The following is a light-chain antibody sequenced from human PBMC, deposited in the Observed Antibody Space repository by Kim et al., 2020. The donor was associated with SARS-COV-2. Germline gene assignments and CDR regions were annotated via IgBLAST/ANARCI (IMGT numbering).Light chain of an antibody. J-gene: IGKJ1*01. Sequence: LSASVGDRVTITCRASQSISSWLAWYQQKPGKAPKLLIYDASSLESGVPSRFSGSGSGTEFTLTISALQPDDFATYYCQQYNSWTFGQGTKVDIK. CDR1: QSISSW. CDR3: QQYNSWT. CDR2: DAS. V-gene: IGKV1-5*01.